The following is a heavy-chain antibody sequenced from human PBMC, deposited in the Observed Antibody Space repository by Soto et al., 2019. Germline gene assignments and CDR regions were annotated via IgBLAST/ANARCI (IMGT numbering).Heavy chain of an antibody. CDR1: GFTFISKY. J-gene: IGHJ5*02. V-gene: IGHV3-23*01. Sequence: GGSLRLSCAASGFTFISKYMHWVRQAPGKGLEWVSGITGSGSTAFYADSVKGRFTISRDNSKNTLYLHMSSLRAEDTAIYYCAKDFTAYLSSWFHLWGQGTLVTVSS. CDR3: AKDFTAYLSSWFHL. D-gene: IGHD6-13*01. CDR2: ITGSGSTA.